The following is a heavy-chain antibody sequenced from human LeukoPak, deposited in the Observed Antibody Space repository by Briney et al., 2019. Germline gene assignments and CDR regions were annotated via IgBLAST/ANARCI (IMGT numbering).Heavy chain of an antibody. Sequence: GGSLRLSCAASGFTFSSYAMSWVRQAPGKGLEWVSAISGSGGSTYSADSVKGRFTISRDNSKNTLYLQMNSLRAEDTAVYYCAESIAVAGTYFDYWGQGTLVTVSS. V-gene: IGHV3-23*01. CDR2: ISGSGGST. CDR1: GFTFSSYA. D-gene: IGHD6-19*01. CDR3: AESIAVAGTYFDY. J-gene: IGHJ4*02.